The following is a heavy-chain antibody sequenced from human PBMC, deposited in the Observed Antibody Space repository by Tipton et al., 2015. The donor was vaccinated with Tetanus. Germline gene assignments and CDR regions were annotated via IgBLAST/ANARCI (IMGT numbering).Heavy chain of an antibody. CDR2: INIDGTST. Sequence: SLRLSCAGSGVSFTGFWMYWVRQAPGKGLEWVSRINIDGTSTVYADNVKGRFTVSRDNRKATLILQMDRLAVEDTAVYFCARQDRGALDSWGPGTLVTVST. CDR1: GVSFTGFW. V-gene: IGHV3-74*01. J-gene: IGHJ4*02. CDR3: ARQDRGALDS.